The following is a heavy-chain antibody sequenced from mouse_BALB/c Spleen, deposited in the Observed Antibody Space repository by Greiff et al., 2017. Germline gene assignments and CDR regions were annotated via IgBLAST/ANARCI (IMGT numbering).Heavy chain of an antibody. V-gene: IGHV5-15*02. CDR1: GFTFSDYG. CDR3: ARDITTATGGAMDY. CDR2: ISNLAYSI. D-gene: IGHD1-2*01. Sequence: DVMLVESGGGLVQPGGSRKLSCAASGFTFSDYGMAWVRQAPGKGPEWVAFISNLAYSIYYADTVTGRFTISRENAKNTLYLEMSSLRSEDTAMYYCARDITTATGGAMDYWGQGTSVTVSS. J-gene: IGHJ4*01.